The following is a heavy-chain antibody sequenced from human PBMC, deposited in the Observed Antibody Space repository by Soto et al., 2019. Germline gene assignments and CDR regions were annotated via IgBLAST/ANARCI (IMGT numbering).Heavy chain of an antibody. J-gene: IGHJ5*02. V-gene: IGHV1-69*01. Sequence: QVQLVQSGAEVKKPGSSVKVSCKASGGTFSSYAISWVRQAPGQGLEWMGWIITIFGTANYAQKVQGRVTITADESTSTAYMELSSLRSEETAVYYCARENWGSGWFDPWGQGPLVTVSS. CDR1: GGTFSSYA. D-gene: IGHD7-27*01. CDR2: IITIFGTA. CDR3: ARENWGSGWFDP.